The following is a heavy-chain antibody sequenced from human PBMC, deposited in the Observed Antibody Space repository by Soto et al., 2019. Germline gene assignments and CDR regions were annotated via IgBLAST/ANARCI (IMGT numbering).Heavy chain of an antibody. CDR3: ARDFYDFWSGYYPTYGMDV. Sequence: QVQLVESGGGVVQPGRSLRLSCAASGFTFSSYGMHWVRQAPGKGLEWVAVIWYDGSNKYYADSVKGRFTISRDNSKNTLYLQMNSLRAEDTAVYYCARDFYDFWSGYYPTYGMDVWGQGTTVTVSS. J-gene: IGHJ6*02. D-gene: IGHD3-3*01. CDR2: IWYDGSNK. V-gene: IGHV3-33*01. CDR1: GFTFSSYG.